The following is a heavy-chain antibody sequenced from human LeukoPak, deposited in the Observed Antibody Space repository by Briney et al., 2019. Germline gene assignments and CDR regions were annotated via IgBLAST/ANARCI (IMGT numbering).Heavy chain of an antibody. V-gene: IGHV4-61*05. CDR3: ARRTKGYSSGWYDY. J-gene: IGHJ4*02. CDR1: GVSIGSSSYY. Sequence: NPSETLSLTCTVSGVSIGSSSYYWSWIRQPPGKGLEWIGYIYYSGSTNYNPSLKSRVTISVDTSKNQFSLKLSSVTAADTAVYYCARRTKGYSSGWYDYWGQGTLVTVSS. CDR2: IYYSGST. D-gene: IGHD6-19*01.